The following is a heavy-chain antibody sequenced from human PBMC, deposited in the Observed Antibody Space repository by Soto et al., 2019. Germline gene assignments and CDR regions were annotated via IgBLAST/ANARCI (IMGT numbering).Heavy chain of an antibody. Sequence: KVSCKASGGTFSSYAISWVRQAPGQGLEWMGGIIPIFGIANYAQKFQGRVTITADKSTSTAYMELSSLRSEDTTVYYCASYYDSSGYYFDYWGQGTLVTVSS. J-gene: IGHJ4*02. D-gene: IGHD3-22*01. V-gene: IGHV1-69*17. CDR1: GGTFSSYA. CDR2: IIPIFGIA. CDR3: ASYYDSSGYYFDY.